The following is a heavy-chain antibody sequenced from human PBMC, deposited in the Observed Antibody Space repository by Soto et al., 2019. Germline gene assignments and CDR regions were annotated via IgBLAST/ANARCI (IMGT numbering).Heavy chain of an antibody. CDR1: GFTFSSYS. J-gene: IGHJ6*02. V-gene: IGHV3-21*01. D-gene: IGHD2-2*01. Sequence: EVQLVESGGGLVKPGGSLRLSCAASGFTFSSYSMNWVRQATGKGLEWVSSISSSSSSFIYYAVSVKGRFTISRDNANYARNVEMNRVRAEDSAVYYCATDRTSNQLQSGIHVWGQGTTVTVS. CDR3: ATDRTSNQLQSGIHV. CDR2: ISSSSSSFI.